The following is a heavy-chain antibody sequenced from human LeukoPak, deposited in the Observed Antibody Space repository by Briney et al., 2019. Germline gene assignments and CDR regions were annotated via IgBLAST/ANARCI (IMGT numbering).Heavy chain of an antibody. J-gene: IGHJ4*02. V-gene: IGHV3-48*03. CDR3: ARFIAAPYYFDY. D-gene: IGHD6-13*01. Sequence: PGGSLRLSCEASGFTFSSYEMNWVRQAPGKGLEWVSYISDSGSPIYYADSVKGRFTISRDNAKNSLYLQMNSLRAEGTAVYYCARFIAAPYYFDYWGRGTLVTVSS. CDR1: GFTFSSYE. CDR2: ISDSGSPI.